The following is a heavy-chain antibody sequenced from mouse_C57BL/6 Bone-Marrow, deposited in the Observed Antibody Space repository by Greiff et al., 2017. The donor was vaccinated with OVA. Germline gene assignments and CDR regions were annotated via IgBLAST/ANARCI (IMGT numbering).Heavy chain of an antibody. V-gene: IGHV3-6*01. CDR3: ANYDGSSDWYFDV. J-gene: IGHJ1*03. D-gene: IGHD1-1*01. CDR2: ISYDGSN. Sequence: EVQLQESGPGLVKPSQSLSLTCSVTGYSITSGYYWNWIRQFPGNKLEWMGYISYDGSNNYNPSLKNRISITRDTSKNQFFLKLNSVTTEDTATYYCANYDGSSDWYFDVWGTGTTVTVSS. CDR1: GYSITSGYY.